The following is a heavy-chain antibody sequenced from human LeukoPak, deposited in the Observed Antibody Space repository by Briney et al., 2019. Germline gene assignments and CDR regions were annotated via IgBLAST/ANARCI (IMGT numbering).Heavy chain of an antibody. Sequence: PGGSLRLSCAASGFTFSSYGMHWVRQAPGKGLEWVAFIRYDGSNKYYADSVKGRFTISRDNAKNSLYLQMNSLRAEDAAVYYCARGGDSSGYRDAFDIWGQGTMVTVSS. V-gene: IGHV3-30*02. CDR1: GFTFSSYG. J-gene: IGHJ3*02. D-gene: IGHD3-22*01. CDR2: IRYDGSNK. CDR3: ARGGDSSGYRDAFDI.